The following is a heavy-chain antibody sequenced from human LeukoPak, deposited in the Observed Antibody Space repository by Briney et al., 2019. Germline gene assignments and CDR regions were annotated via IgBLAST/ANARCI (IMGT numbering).Heavy chain of an antibody. V-gene: IGHV1-69*05. CDR3: ARVIFPTSGSYYFDY. D-gene: IGHD1-26*01. CDR2: IIPIFGTA. J-gene: IGHJ4*02. Sequence: ASVKVSCKASGGTFSSYSISWVRQAPGQGLEWMGGIIPIFGTANYAQKFQGRVTITTDESTSTAYMELSSLRSEDTAVYYCARVIFPTSGSYYFDYWGQGTLVTVSS. CDR1: GGTFSSYS.